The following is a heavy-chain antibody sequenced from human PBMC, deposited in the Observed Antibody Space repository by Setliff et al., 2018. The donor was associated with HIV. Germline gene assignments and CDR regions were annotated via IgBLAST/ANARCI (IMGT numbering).Heavy chain of an antibody. CDR1: GFTFSYYS. CDR3: ARDFRPALVVVITFDY. J-gene: IGHJ4*02. V-gene: IGHV3-48*04. CDR2: ISSSSDTI. D-gene: IGHD3-22*01. Sequence: PGGSLRLSCAASGFTFSYYSMNWVRQAPGKGLEWVSYISSSSDTIYYADSVKGRFTISRDNAKNSLYLQMNSLRAEDTAVYYCARDFRPALVVVITFDYWGQGTLVTVSP.